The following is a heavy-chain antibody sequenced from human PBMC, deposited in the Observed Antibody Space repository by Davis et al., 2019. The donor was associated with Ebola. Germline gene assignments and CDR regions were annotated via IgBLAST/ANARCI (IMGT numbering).Heavy chain of an antibody. V-gene: IGHV3-30*04. CDR1: GFSFGSHA. Sequence: GESLKISCAASGFSFGSHAMHWVRQAPGKGLEWVAVISFDGTNEFYADSVKGRFTVSRDNSKNTVYLQMNSLRGEDTAVYYCAKDLRTTSAFDIWGQGTMVTVSS. J-gene: IGHJ3*02. CDR2: ISFDGTNE. D-gene: IGHD1-1*01. CDR3: AKDLRTTSAFDI.